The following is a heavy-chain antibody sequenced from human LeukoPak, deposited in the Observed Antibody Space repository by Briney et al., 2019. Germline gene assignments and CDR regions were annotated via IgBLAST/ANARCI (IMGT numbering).Heavy chain of an antibody. J-gene: IGHJ5*02. CDR1: GGSIDSNYYY. CDR2: IYYSAST. D-gene: IGHD1-14*01. V-gene: IGHV4-39*07. Sequence: SETLSLTCTVSGGSIDSNYYYWVWIRQPPGKGLECIGAIYYSASTFYNPSLKSRVTISVDTSKSQFSLSLTSVTDADTALYYCARGKPHSNWFDPWGQGTLVTVSS. CDR3: ARGKPHSNWFDP.